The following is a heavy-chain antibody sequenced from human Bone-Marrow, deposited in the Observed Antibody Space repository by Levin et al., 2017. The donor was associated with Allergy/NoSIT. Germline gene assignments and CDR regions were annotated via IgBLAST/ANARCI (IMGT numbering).Heavy chain of an antibody. Sequence: SETLSLTCTVSGDAISTSGHYWAWIRQSPVTGLEWIASINYIGTTYSNPSLKSRVTISVDTSKNQFSLELSSVTAADTAVYYCARPSITLVRTAFDPWGPGTLVTVSS. CDR1: GDAISTSGHY. J-gene: IGHJ5*02. V-gene: IGHV4-39*01. D-gene: IGHD3-10*01. CDR2: INYIGTT. CDR3: ARPSITLVRTAFDP.